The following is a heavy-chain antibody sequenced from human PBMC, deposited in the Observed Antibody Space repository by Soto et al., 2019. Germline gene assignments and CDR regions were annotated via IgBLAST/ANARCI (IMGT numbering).Heavy chain of an antibody. CDR1: GGSFSGYY. CDR3: AREKYIVVVPLRTAGAFDI. CDR2: INHSGST. D-gene: IGHD2-2*01. V-gene: IGHV4-34*01. J-gene: IGHJ3*02. Sequence: SETLSLTCAVYGGSFSGYYWSWIRQPPGKGLEWIGEINHSGSTNYNPSLKSRVTISVDTSKNQFSLKLSSVTAADTAVYYCAREKYIVVVPLRTAGAFDIWGQGTMVTVSS.